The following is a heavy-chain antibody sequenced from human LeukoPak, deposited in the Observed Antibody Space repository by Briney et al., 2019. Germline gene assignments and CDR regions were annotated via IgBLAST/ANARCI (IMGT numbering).Heavy chain of an antibody. J-gene: IGHJ4*02. CDR1: GFTFNYFW. CDR2: INHDGTAT. V-gene: IGHV3-74*01. CDR3: ATVSEY. Sequence: GGSLRLSCAASGFTFNYFWMHWVRQVPGKGPVWVSGINHDGTATYYADSVKGRFTISRDNAKNTVDLQMNGLRAEDTSVYFCATVSEYWGQGTLVTVSS.